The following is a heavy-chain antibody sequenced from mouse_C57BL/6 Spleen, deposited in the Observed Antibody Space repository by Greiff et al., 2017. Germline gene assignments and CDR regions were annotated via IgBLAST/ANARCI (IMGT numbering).Heavy chain of an antibody. V-gene: IGHV5-6*02. D-gene: IGHD1-1*01. CDR2: ISSGGSYT. J-gene: IGHJ3*01. CDR3: ARRATVVEGWFAC. Sequence: DVKLQESGGDLVKPGGSLKLSCAASGFTFSSYGMSWVRQTPDKRLEWVATISSGGSYTYYPDSVKGRFTISRDNAKNTLYLQMSSLKSEDTAMYYCARRATVVEGWFACWGQGTLVTVSA. CDR1: GFTFSSYG.